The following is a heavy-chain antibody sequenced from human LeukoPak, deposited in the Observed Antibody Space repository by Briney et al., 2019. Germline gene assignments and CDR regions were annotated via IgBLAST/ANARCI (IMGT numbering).Heavy chain of an antibody. V-gene: IGHV3-21*01. CDR2: INSRSAYI. CDR3: ARGYCSGGSCYRVDY. J-gene: IGHJ4*02. Sequence: PGGSLRLSCAASGFTFSSYSMNWVRQAPGKGLERVSSINSRSAYIYYADSVKGRFTISRDNAKNSLYLQMNSLGAEDTAVYYCARGYCSGGSCYRVDYWGQGTLVTVSS. D-gene: IGHD2-15*01. CDR1: GFTFSSYS.